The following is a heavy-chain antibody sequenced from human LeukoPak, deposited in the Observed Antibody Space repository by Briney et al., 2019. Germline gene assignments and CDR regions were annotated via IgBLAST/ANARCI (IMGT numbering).Heavy chain of an antibody. Sequence: GGSLRLSCAASGFTFSSYSMNWVRQAPGKGLEWVSSISSSSSCIYYADSVKGRFTISRDNAKNSLYLQMNSLRAEDAAVYYCARDLDYGDLYWGQGTLVTVFS. CDR2: ISSSSSCI. CDR3: ARDLDYGDLY. J-gene: IGHJ4*02. V-gene: IGHV3-21*01. D-gene: IGHD4-17*01. CDR1: GFTFSSYS.